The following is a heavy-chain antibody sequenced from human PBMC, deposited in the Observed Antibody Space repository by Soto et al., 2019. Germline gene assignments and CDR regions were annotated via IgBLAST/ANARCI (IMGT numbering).Heavy chain of an antibody. CDR1: GFTFSSYG. V-gene: IGHV3-30*18. CDR2: ISYDGSNK. CDR3: AKFAQGVRDYVWGSYRLH. D-gene: IGHD3-16*02. Sequence: QVQLVEPGGGVVQPGRSLRLSCAASGFTFSSYGMHWVRQAPGKGLEWVAVISYDGSNKYYADSVKGRFTISRDNSKNTLYLQMNSLRAEDTAVYYCAKFAQGVRDYVWGSYRLHWGQGTLVTVSS. J-gene: IGHJ4*02.